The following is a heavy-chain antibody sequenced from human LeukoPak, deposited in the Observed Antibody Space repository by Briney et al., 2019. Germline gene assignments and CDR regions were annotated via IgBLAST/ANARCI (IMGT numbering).Heavy chain of an antibody. D-gene: IGHD5-18*01. V-gene: IGHV1-58*01. J-gene: IGHJ4*02. Sequence: GTSVKVSCKASGFTFTSSAVQWVRQARGQRLEWIGWIVVGSGNTNYAQKFQERVTITRDMSTSTAYTELSSLRSEDTAVYYCASKRGYSYGLDYWGQGTLVTVSS. CDR2: IVVGSGNT. CDR3: ASKRGYSYGLDY. CDR1: GFTFTSSA.